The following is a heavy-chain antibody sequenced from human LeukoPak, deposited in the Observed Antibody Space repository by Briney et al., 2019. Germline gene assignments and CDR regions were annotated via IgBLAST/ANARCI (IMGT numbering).Heavy chain of an antibody. CDR2: INPNSGGT. CDR3: ARDVKRRNPYYYDSSGCFGY. Sequence: ASVKVSCKASGYTFTGDYMHWVRQAPGQGLEWMGWINPNSGGTNYAQKFQGRVTMTRDTSISTAYMELSRLRSDDTAVYYCARDVKRRNPYYYDSSGCFGYWGQGTLVTVSS. CDR1: GYTFTGDY. V-gene: IGHV1-2*02. D-gene: IGHD3-22*01. J-gene: IGHJ4*02.